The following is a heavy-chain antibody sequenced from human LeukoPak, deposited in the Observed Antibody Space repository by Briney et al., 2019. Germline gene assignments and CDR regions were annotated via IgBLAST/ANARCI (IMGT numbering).Heavy chain of an antibody. D-gene: IGHD3-3*01. CDR3: ATNYLRFLEWSIPY. V-gene: IGHV1-24*01. CDR1: GGTFSSYA. CDR2: FDPEDGET. Sequence: ASVKVSCKASGGTFSSYAISWVRQAPGKGLEWMGGFDPEDGETIYAQKFQGRVTMTEDTSTDTAYMELSSLRSEDMAVYYCATNYLRFLEWSIPYWGQGTLVTVSS. J-gene: IGHJ4*02.